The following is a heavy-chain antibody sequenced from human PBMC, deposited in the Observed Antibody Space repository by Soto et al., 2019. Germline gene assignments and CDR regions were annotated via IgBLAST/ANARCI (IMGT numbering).Heavy chain of an antibody. J-gene: IGHJ6*02. V-gene: IGHV1-58*01. Sequence: SVKVSCKASGFTFTSSAVQWVRQARGQGLEWIGWIGVGSGNTNYAQKFQERVTITRDMSTSTAYMELSSLRSEDTAVYYCAATPWGKYSGSYYYYYGMDVWGQGTTVTVSS. CDR1: GFTFTSSA. D-gene: IGHD1-26*01. CDR3: AATPWGKYSGSYYYYYGMDV. CDR2: IGVGSGNT.